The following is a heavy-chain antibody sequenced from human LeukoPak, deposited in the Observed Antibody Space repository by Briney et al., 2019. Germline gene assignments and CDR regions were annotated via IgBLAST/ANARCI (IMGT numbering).Heavy chain of an antibody. CDR1: GYTFTSYY. V-gene: IGHV1-46*01. D-gene: IGHD1-1*01. Sequence: GASVKVSCKASGYTFTSYYMHWVRQAPGQGLEWMGIINPSGGSTSYAQKFQGRVTMTRDTSTSTVYTELSSLRSEDTAVYYCARDQPRNWPFDYWGQGTLVTVSS. CDR3: ARDQPRNWPFDY. J-gene: IGHJ4*02. CDR2: INPSGGST.